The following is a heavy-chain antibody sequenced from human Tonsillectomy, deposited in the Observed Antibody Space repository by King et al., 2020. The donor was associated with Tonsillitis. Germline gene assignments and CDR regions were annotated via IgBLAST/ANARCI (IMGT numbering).Heavy chain of an antibody. CDR3: ASQHCANGVCVREYYGMDV. Sequence: VQLQESGPGLVKPSQTLSLTCAVSGGSISSGGYYWSWIRQHPGKGLEWIGYIYSSRSTYYNPSLKSRLTMSVDTSKNQFSLKLSSVTAADTAVYYCASQHCANGVCVREYYGMDVWGQGTTVTVSS. CDR2: IYSSRST. D-gene: IGHD2-8*01. J-gene: IGHJ6*02. V-gene: IGHV4-31*11. CDR1: GGSISSGGYY.